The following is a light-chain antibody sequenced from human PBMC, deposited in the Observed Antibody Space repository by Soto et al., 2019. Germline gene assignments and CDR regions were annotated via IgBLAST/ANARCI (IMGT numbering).Light chain of an antibody. CDR3: CSYTGTTTPL. Sequence: QSVLTQPASVSGSPGQSITISCTGSSSDVGGYHYVSWYQQYPGKAPKLVISEVSNRPSGVSHRFSGSKSGNTASLTISGLQSEYEADYYCCSYTGTTTPLLGGGTKLTVL. J-gene: IGLJ2*01. V-gene: IGLV2-14*01. CDR1: SSDVGGYHY. CDR2: EVS.